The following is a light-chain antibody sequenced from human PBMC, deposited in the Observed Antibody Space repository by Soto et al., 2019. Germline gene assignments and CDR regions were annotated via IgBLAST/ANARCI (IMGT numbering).Light chain of an antibody. CDR1: QSISSF. Sequence: EIMLTQSPATLSLSPGERATLSCRASQSISSFLTWYQHKPGQAPRLLIYDASKRATGIPARFSGSGSGTDFTLTISSLEPEDFGVYYCQQRSNWYTFGPGTKLEIK. V-gene: IGKV3-11*01. CDR2: DAS. CDR3: QQRSNWYT. J-gene: IGKJ2*01.